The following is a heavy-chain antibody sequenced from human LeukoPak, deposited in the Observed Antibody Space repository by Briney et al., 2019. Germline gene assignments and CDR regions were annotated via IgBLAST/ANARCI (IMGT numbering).Heavy chain of an antibody. D-gene: IGHD1-26*01. V-gene: IGHV3-48*04. CDR1: GFTFSDYS. J-gene: IGHJ1*01. CDR2: SSGSGSTI. CDR3: ASGNSAHWF. Sequence: PGGSLRLSCAASGFTFSDYSLNWIRQAPGKGLEWVSYSSGSGSTIYSADSVKGRFTISRDNAKNSLYLQMNSLRAEDTAIYYCASGNSAHWFWGQGTLVTVSS.